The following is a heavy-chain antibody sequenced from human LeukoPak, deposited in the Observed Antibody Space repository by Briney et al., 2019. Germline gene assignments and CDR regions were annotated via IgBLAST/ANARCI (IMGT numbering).Heavy chain of an antibody. V-gene: IGHV4-59*01. CDR3: ARERGDSGSGSRYFDL. CDR1: GGSIFSYY. J-gene: IGHJ2*01. Sequence: PSETLSLTCTISGGSIFSYYWSWIRQPPGKELEWIGYVYSSGATYYNPSLESRCTISVDTSRKQFSLRQNSVTAADTAVYYCARERGDSGSGSRYFDLWGRGTLVTVSS. CDR2: VYSSGAT. D-gene: IGHD3-10*01.